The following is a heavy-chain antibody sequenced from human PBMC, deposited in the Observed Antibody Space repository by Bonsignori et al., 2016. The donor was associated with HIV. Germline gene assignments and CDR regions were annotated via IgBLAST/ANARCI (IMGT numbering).Heavy chain of an antibody. Sequence: PGKALEWIGYIYYMGGTNSSPSLKSRVTISLDTSKNQFSLKLRNVTAADTAVYYCARDLYSYGLFDYWGQGTLVTVSS. D-gene: IGHD5-18*01. V-gene: IGHV4-59*01. CDR2: IYYMGGT. J-gene: IGHJ4*02. CDR3: ARDLYSYGLFDY.